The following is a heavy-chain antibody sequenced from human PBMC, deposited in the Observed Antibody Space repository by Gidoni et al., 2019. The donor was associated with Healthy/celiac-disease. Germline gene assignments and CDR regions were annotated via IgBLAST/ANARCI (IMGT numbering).Heavy chain of an antibody. CDR3: ARDCSSTSCYSAFDY. CDR1: GFTFSSYS. J-gene: IGHJ4*02. V-gene: IGHV3-21*01. CDR2: ISSSSSYI. Sequence: EVQLVESGGGLVKPGGSLRLSCAASGFTFSSYSMNWVRQAPGKGLEWVSSISSSSSYIYYADSVKGRFTISRDNAKNSLYLQMNSLRAEDTAVYYCARDCSSTSCYSAFDYWGQGTLVTVSS. D-gene: IGHD2-2*01.